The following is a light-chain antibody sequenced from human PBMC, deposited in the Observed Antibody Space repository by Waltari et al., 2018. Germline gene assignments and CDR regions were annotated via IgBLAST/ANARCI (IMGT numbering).Light chain of an antibody. J-gene: IGKJ4*01. CDR2: DAS. V-gene: IGKV1-12*01. Sequence: DIQMTQSPSSVSASVGDRVIITCRASQDIRSWLAWYQQTPGKAPKFRIYDASTLESGVPSRFSGTGSGTEFTLTISSLQPEDFATYYCQHGNTFPLTFGGGTKVEIK. CDR3: QHGNTFPLT. CDR1: QDIRSW.